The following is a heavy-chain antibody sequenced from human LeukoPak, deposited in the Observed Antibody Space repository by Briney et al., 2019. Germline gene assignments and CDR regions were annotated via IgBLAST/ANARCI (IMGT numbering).Heavy chain of an antibody. J-gene: IGHJ4*02. CDR1: GFTFSSYG. CDR2: IRYDGSNK. V-gene: IGHV3-30*02. CDR3: AKVGDSTVYFDY. Sequence: GGSLRLSCAASGFTFSSYGMHWVRQAPGKGLEWVAFIRYDGSNKYYADSVKGRFTISRDNSKNTLYLQMNSLRAEDTAVYYCAKVGDSTVYFDYWGQGTLVTVSS. D-gene: IGHD2/OR15-2a*01.